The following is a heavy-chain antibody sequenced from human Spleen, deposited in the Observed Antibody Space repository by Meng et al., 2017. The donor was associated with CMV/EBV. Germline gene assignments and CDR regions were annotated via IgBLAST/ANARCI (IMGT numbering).Heavy chain of an antibody. D-gene: IGHD6-13*01. J-gene: IGHJ4*02. V-gene: IGHV4-34*01. CDR1: GGYFSGYY. CDR2: INHSGST. Sequence: YGGYFSGYYWGWIRQPPGKGLEWIGEINHSGSTNYNPSLKSRVTISVDTSKNQFSLKLSSVTAADTAVYYCARATDQIAAAGTCFDYWGQGTLVTVSS. CDR3: ARATDQIAAAGTCFDY.